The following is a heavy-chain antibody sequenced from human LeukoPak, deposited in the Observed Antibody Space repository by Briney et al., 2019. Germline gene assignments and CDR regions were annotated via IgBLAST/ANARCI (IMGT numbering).Heavy chain of an antibody. CDR3: AKGRDYYDSSGYYYPSFFDY. J-gene: IGHJ4*02. CDR1: EFDFSSHA. CDR2: ISISGSKT. D-gene: IGHD3-22*01. Sequence: GGSLRLSCAASEFDFSSHAMTWVRQAPGKGLEWVSAISISGSKTYYADSVKGRFTISRDNPKNTLYLQMNSLRAEDTAVYYCAKGRDYYDSSGYYYPSFFDYWGQGTLATVSS. V-gene: IGHV3-23*01.